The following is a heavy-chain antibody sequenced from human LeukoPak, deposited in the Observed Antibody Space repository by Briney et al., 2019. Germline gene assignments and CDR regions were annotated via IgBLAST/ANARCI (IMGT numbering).Heavy chain of an antibody. D-gene: IGHD1-26*01. V-gene: IGHV3-21*01. CDR1: GFTFSSYS. CDR3: ARDQKWELLDPYYFDY. CDR2: ISNSSSYI. J-gene: IGHJ4*02. Sequence: PGGSLRLSCAASGFTFSSYSMNWVRQAPGKGLEWVSSISNSSSYIYYADSVKGRFTISRDNAKNSLYLQMNSLRAEDTAVYYCARDQKWELLDPYYFDYWGQGTLVTVSS.